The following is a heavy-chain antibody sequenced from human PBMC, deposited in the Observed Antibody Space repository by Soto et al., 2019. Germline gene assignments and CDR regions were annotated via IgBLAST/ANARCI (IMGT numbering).Heavy chain of an antibody. CDR3: ARGGGIVATIYESAFDY. CDR2: IYYSGST. D-gene: IGHD5-12*01. CDR1: GGSISSGGYY. V-gene: IGHV4-31*03. J-gene: IGHJ4*02. Sequence: QVQLQESGPGLVKPSQTLSLTCTVSGGSISSGGYYWSWIRQHPGKGLEWIGYIYYSGSTYYNPSLKSRVTISVDTSKNQFSLKLSSETAADTAVYYCARGGGIVATIYESAFDYWGQGTLVTVSS.